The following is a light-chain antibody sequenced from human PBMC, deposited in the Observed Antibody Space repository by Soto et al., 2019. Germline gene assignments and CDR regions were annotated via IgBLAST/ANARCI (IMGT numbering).Light chain of an antibody. V-gene: IGKV3-15*01. J-gene: IGKJ2*01. Sequence: EIVLTQSPGTLSLSPGQRATLSCRASESISRDYLAWYQQRLGQAPRLLIYGASTRATGIPARFSGSGSGTEFTLTISSLQSEDFAVYYCQQYNNWPPYTFGQGTKLEIK. CDR2: GAS. CDR1: ESISRDY. CDR3: QQYNNWPPYT.